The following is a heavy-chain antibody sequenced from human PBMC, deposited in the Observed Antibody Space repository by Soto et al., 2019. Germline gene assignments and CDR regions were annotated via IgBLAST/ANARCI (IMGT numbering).Heavy chain of an antibody. D-gene: IGHD1-26*01. CDR3: AKAYSGPFDV. V-gene: IGHV3-30*18. CDR2: ISYDGSRN. J-gene: IGHJ3*01. CDR1: GFTFSSYD. Sequence: GGSLTLSCAASGFTFSSYDIHWVRQAPGKGLEWVALISYDGSRNYYADSVKGLFTISRDNPKNTLYLQVNSLRAEDTAVYYCAKAYSGPFDVWGQGTMVTVSS.